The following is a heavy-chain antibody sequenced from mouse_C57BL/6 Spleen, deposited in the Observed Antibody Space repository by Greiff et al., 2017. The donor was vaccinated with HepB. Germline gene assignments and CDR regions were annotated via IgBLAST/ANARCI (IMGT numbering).Heavy chain of an antibody. D-gene: IGHD1-1*01. CDR2: ISDGGSYT. V-gene: IGHV5-4*01. Sequence: EVMLVESGGGLVKPGGSLKLSCAASGFTFSSYAMSWVRQTPEKRLEWVATISDGGSYTYYPDNVKGRFTISRDNAKNNLYLQMSHLKSEDTAMYYCARDPFTTVVARYFDVWGTGTTVTVSS. J-gene: IGHJ1*03. CDR1: GFTFSSYA. CDR3: ARDPFTTVVARYFDV.